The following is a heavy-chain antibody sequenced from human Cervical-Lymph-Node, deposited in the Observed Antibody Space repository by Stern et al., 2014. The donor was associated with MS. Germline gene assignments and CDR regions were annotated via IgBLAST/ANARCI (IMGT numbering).Heavy chain of an antibody. J-gene: IGHJ3*02. CDR2: ISWNSGSI. CDR3: AKDILGQQLVLFAFDI. CDR1: GIPFEDYA. D-gene: IGHD6-13*01. V-gene: IGHV3-9*01. Sequence: QLVESGGGLVKPGRSLRLSCAVSGIPFEDYAMHWVRQAPGKGLEWVSGISWNSGSIGYADSVKGRFTISRDNAKNSLYLQMNSLRAEDTALYYCAKDILGQQLVLFAFDIWGQGTMVTVSS.